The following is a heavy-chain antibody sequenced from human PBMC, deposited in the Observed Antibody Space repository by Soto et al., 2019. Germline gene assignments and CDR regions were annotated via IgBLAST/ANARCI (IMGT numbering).Heavy chain of an antibody. CDR1: GFTFSSYA. J-gene: IGHJ4*02. D-gene: IGHD6-13*01. V-gene: IGHV3-30-3*01. CDR2: ISYDGNKN. Sequence: QVQLVESGGGVVRPGRSLRLSCAASGFTFSSYAMYWVRQAPGKGLERVAVISYDGNKNYYADSVKGRFTISRANSQTTIYLPMNTLRSQDTAVYYCAIDHTAETGTSAPYWGQGTLVTVSS. CDR3: AIDHTAETGTSAPY.